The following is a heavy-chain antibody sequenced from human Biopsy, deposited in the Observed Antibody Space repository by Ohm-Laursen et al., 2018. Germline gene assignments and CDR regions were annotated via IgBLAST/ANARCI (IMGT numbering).Heavy chain of an antibody. CDR1: GGSISSGGSY. CDR3: ARGDYFDSNGYFWFDP. Sequence: TLSLTCTVSGGSISSGGSYWSWIRQRPGKGLEWIGYIFNSANTYYNPSLKNLITISGDTSKNQFSLKLNSVTAADTAVYYCARGDYFDSNGYFWFDPWGQGTPVTVSS. D-gene: IGHD3-22*01. J-gene: IGHJ5*02. V-gene: IGHV4-31*01. CDR2: IFNSANT.